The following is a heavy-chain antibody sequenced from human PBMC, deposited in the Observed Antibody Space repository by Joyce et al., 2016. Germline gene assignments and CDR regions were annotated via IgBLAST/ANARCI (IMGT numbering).Heavy chain of an antibody. V-gene: IGHV4-59*01. Sequence: QVQLQESGPGLVKPSETLSLTCTVSGGSISSYHWSWIRQPPGKGLEWIGYISHSGSPNYNPSLKSRVTISQDTSKSQFSLRRSSVTAADTAVYYCARDLSVTIFGVARPYYMDVWGKGTTVTVSS. CDR2: ISHSGSP. D-gene: IGHD3-3*01. CDR3: ARDLSVTIFGVARPYYMDV. J-gene: IGHJ6*03. CDR1: GGSISSYH.